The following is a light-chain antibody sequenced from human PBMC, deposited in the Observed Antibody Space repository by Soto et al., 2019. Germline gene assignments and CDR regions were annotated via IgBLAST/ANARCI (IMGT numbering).Light chain of an antibody. V-gene: IGKV3-11*01. Sequence: EIVLTQSPATLSLSPGERATLSCRASQSVDRDLGWFQQKPGQAPRLLIFDASNRAPGVPSRFSGSGSGTDFTLSISSLESDDFAVYYCQQRYNGLTFGGGTKVDIK. CDR3: QQRYNGLT. CDR2: DAS. CDR1: QSVDRD. J-gene: IGKJ4*01.